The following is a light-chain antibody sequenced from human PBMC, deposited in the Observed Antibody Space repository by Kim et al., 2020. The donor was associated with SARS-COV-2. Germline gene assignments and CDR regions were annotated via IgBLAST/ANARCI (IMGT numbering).Light chain of an antibody. CDR3: QHYHSYPLT. V-gene: IGKV1-5*03. J-gene: IGKJ4*01. CDR1: QSVGNW. CDR2: KAF. Sequence: AAVGDRVTLTCRTSQSVGNWLAWHQQKPGKAPKLLIYKAFTLQSGVPSRFSGSGSGTEFTLTITTLQPDDSASYFCQHYHSYPLTFGGGTKVDIK.